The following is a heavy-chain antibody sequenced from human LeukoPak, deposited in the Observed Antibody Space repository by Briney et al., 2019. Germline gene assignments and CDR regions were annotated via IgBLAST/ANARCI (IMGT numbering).Heavy chain of an antibody. CDR3: AKLSGPLAVAGIDY. CDR2: TWYDGSNK. Sequence: GGSLRLSCAASGFTFSSYGMHWVRQAPGKGLEWVAVTWYDGSNKYYADSVKGRFIISRDNSKNTLYLQMNSLRAEDTAVYYCAKLSGPLAVAGIDYWGQGTLVTVS. CDR1: GFTFSSYG. D-gene: IGHD6-19*01. J-gene: IGHJ4*02. V-gene: IGHV3-33*06.